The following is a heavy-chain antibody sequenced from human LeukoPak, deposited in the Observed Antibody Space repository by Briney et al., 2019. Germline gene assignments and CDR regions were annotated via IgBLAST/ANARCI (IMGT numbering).Heavy chain of an antibody. J-gene: IGHJ3*02. CDR3: ASFHDDAFDI. D-gene: IGHD2/OR15-2a*01. CDR2: ISSNGGST. CDR1: GVTFSSYA. V-gene: IGHV3-64*01. Sequence: PGGSLRLSCAASGVTFSSYAMHWVRQAPGKGLEYVSAISSNGGSTYYANSVKGRFTISRDNSKNTLYLQMGSLRAEDMAVYYCASFHDDAFDIWGQGTMVTVSS.